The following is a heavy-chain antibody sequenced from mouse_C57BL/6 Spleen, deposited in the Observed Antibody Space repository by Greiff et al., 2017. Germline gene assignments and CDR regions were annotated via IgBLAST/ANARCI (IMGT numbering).Heavy chain of an antibody. V-gene: IGHV1-22*01. Sequence: EVQLQQSGPELVKPGASVKMSCKASGYTFTDYNMHWVKQSHGKSLEWIGYINPNNGGTSYNQKFKGKDTLTVNKSSSTAYMELRSLTSEDSAVYYCARGDYYDYAIFAYWGQGTLVTVSA. J-gene: IGHJ3*01. CDR1: GYTFTDYN. CDR3: ARGDYYDYAIFAY. D-gene: IGHD2-4*01. CDR2: INPNNGGT.